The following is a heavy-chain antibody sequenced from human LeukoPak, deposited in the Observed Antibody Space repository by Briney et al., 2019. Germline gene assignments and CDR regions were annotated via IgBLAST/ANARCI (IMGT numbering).Heavy chain of an antibody. D-gene: IGHD1-7*01. CDR2: IYFSGST. CDR3: ARGSRELYYFDY. Sequence: PSETLSLTCTVSGGSISSCCCSWVRQPPRQGLELMGYIYFSGSTKYNPSLKSRVTISVEASKTQFSLKLNSVTAADTAVYYCARGSRELYYFDYWGQGTLVTVSS. J-gene: IGHJ4*02. CDR1: GGSISSCC. V-gene: IGHV4-59*01.